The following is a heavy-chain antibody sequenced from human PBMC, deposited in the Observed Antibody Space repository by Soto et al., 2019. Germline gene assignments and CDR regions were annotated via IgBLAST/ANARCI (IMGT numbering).Heavy chain of an antibody. CDR3: GGITMVRGVITSGYYYYGMDV. V-gene: IGHV4-39*01. Sequence: PSETLSLTCTVSGGSISSSSYYWGWIRQPPGKGLEWIGSIYYSGSTYYNPSLESRVTISVDTSKNQFSLKLSSVTAADTAAYYCGGITMVRGVITSGYYYYGMDVWGQGTTVTVSS. CDR1: GGSISSSSYY. D-gene: IGHD3-10*01. J-gene: IGHJ6*02. CDR2: IYYSGST.